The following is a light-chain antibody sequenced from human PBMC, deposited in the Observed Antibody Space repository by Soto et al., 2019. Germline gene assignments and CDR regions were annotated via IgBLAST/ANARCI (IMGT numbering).Light chain of an antibody. Sequence: IQMTQSPSSVSASVGDRVTISCQASQGISSWLAWYQQKPGKAPKLLIYAASSLESGVPSRFSGSGSGTDFNLTINRLQTEDFATYYCQQADSFTLTFGGGTKVDIK. V-gene: IGKV1-12*01. J-gene: IGKJ4*01. CDR3: QQADSFTLT. CDR1: QGISSW. CDR2: AAS.